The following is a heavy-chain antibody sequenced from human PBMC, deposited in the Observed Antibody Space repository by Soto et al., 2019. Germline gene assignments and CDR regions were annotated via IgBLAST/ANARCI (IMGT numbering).Heavy chain of an antibody. Sequence: GGSLRLSCTASGFTFGNYAINWVRQAPGKGLEWVGLIRNQTYSGTTEYAASMKGRFSIARDYSSSIAYLQVNSLKTEDSAFYYCTRAESPAIAYFFDYWGQGTLVTVSS. D-gene: IGHD6-13*01. CDR1: GFTFGNYA. CDR3: TRAESPAIAYFFDY. CDR2: IRNQTYSGTT. V-gene: IGHV3-49*04. J-gene: IGHJ4*02.